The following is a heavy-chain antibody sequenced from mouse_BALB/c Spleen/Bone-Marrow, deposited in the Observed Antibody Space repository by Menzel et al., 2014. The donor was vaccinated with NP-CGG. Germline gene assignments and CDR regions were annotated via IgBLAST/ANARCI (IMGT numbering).Heavy chain of an antibody. CDR3: ARQRDYDYLDY. CDR2: ISSGGSYT. J-gene: IGHJ2*01. D-gene: IGHD2-4*01. V-gene: IGHV5-6*02. Sequence: EVMLVESGGDLVKPGGSLKLSCAASGFTFSNYGMSWVRQTPDKRLEWVATISSGGSYTYYPDSVKGRFTISRDSAKNTLYLQMSSLKSEDTAMYYCARQRDYDYLDYWGQGTTLTVSS. CDR1: GFTFSNYG.